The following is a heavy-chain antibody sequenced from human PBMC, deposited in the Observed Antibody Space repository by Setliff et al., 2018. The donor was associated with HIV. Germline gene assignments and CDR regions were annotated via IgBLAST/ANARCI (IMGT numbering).Heavy chain of an antibody. CDR2: INTGNGNT. CDR1: GYTFTSHT. Sequence: ASVKVSCKASGYTFTSHTIHWVRQAPGQGLEWMGWINTGNGNTKYSQKFQDRVTITRDTSASTGYMEVNSLRPEDTAVYYCARDRTPKRGYTYREPDFDSWGQGTLVTVSS. D-gene: IGHD3-16*02. CDR3: ARDRTPKRGYTYREPDFDS. V-gene: IGHV1-3*04. J-gene: IGHJ4*02.